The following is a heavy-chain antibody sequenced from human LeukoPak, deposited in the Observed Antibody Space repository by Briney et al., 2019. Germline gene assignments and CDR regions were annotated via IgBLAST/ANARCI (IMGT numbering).Heavy chain of an antibody. Sequence: SETLSLTCTVSGGSIISYYWNWIRQPPGKGLEWIGSIYYTGSTDYNPSLKSRVTISVDASKKQFSLKLTSVTAADTAVYYCARHSSIMGGRLTEYWLDPWGRGTLVTVSS. D-gene: IGHD2-8*01. J-gene: IGHJ5*02. CDR1: GGSIISYY. CDR2: IYYTGST. CDR3: ARHSSIMGGRLTEYWLDP. V-gene: IGHV4-59*08.